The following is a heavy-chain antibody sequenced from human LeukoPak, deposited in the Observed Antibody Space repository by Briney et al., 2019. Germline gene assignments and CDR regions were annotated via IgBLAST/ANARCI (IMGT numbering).Heavy chain of an antibody. V-gene: IGHV3-21*01. CDR3: ARVGTMIVVEGLDC. Sequence: GGSLRLSCAASGFTFSSYSMNWVRQAPGKGLEWVSSISSSSSYIYYADSVKGRFTISRDNAKNSLYLQMNSLRAEDTAVYYCARVGTMIVVEGLDCWGQGTLVTVSS. J-gene: IGHJ4*02. CDR1: GFTFSSYS. CDR2: ISSSSSYI. D-gene: IGHD3-22*01.